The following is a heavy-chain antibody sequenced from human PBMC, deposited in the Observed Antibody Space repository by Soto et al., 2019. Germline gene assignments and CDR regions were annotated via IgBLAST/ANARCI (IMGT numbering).Heavy chain of an antibody. J-gene: IGHJ6*02. V-gene: IGHV1-69*01. D-gene: IGHD3-10*01. CDR3: ASLPSFYYGSGYGMDV. CDR1: VGTFRSNA. Sequence: QVQLVQSGTEVKKPGSSVKVSCKASVGTFRSNAISWVRQAPGQGLEWMGGLITIFGTTNYAQKFQGRVTITADEPASTAYMELSSLRSDDTAVYYCASLPSFYYGSGYGMDVCGQGTTVTVSS. CDR2: LITIFGTT.